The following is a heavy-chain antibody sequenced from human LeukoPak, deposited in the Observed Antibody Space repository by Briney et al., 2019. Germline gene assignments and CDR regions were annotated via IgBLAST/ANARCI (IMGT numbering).Heavy chain of an antibody. Sequence: GGSLRLSCAASGFTLSSYWMSWVRQAPGKGLEWVANIKQDGSEKYYVDSVKGRFTISRDNAKNSLYLQMNSLRDEDTAVYYCARLYGSHLDYWGQGTLVTVSS. D-gene: IGHD3-16*01. V-gene: IGHV3-7*02. CDR1: GFTLSSYW. CDR3: ARLYGSHLDY. CDR2: IKQDGSEK. J-gene: IGHJ4*02.